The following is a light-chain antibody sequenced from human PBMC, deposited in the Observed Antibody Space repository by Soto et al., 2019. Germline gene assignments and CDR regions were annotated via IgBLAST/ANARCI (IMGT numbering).Light chain of an antibody. CDR3: QQRRSWQVT. CDR1: QSISSN. J-gene: IGKJ5*01. V-gene: IGKV3D-11*02. CDR2: DAS. Sequence: EILMTQSPATLSVSPGERATLSCRASQSISSNLAWYQQKPGQAPRLLIYDASKRATGIPARFSGSGSGTNFTLTISSLEPEDFAVYYCQQRRSWQVTFGQGTRLEIK.